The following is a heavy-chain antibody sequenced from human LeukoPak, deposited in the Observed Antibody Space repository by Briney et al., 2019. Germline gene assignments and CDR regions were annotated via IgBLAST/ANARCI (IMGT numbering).Heavy chain of an antibody. J-gene: IGHJ3*01. V-gene: IGHV4-31*03. Sequence: SETLSLTCTVSGVSLSSDKYYWTWIRQRPGKGLEWIGHIYYSGSTSFNPSLKSRVSMSMDTSKSQFSLKLTSVTAADTAVYYRATPYCGAISCLDVFDVRGQGTVVPVSS. CDR3: ATPYCGAISCLDVFDV. D-gene: IGHD2-21*01. CDR1: GVSLSSDKYY. CDR2: IYYSGST.